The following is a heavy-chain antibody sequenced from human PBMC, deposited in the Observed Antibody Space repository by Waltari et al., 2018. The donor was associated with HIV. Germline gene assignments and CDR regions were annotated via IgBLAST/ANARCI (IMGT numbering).Heavy chain of an antibody. CDR3: ARAPTSSYNWNYQRRFWFDP. CDR2: MNANSSNT. Sequence: QVQLEQSGAEVEQPGASVKCPSTATGYPSTSYEIKCVRQATGQGLEWVGWMNANSSNTGYAQKFQGRVTMTRNTTISTGYMELSSLRSENTAVYYCARAPTSSYNWNYQRRFWFDPWGQGTLVTVSS. CDR1: GYPSTSYE. V-gene: IGHV1-8*01. D-gene: IGHD1-7*01. J-gene: IGHJ5*02.